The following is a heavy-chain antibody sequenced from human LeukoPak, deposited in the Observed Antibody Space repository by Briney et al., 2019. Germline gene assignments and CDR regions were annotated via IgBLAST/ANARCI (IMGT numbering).Heavy chain of an antibody. V-gene: IGHV3-30*18. J-gene: IGHJ2*01. CDR2: ISHDGSNK. Sequence: GGSLRLSCAASGFTFSSYGMHWVRQAPGKGLEWVAVISHDGSNKYNADSVKGRFTISRDNSKNTLYLQMNSLRAEDTAVYYCAKIVVARAPLVWYFDLWGRGTLVTVSS. CDR1: GFTFSSYG. D-gene: IGHD3-22*01. CDR3: AKIVVARAPLVWYFDL.